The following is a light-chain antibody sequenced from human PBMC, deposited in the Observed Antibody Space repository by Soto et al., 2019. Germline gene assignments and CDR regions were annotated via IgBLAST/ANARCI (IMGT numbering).Light chain of an antibody. CDR3: AAWDDSLDGPV. J-gene: IGLJ7*01. V-gene: IGLV1-44*01. CDR2: SNN. Sequence: QAVVTQPPSASGTPGQRVTISCSGSSSNIGSNTVNWYQQLPGTAPKLVIYSNNRRPSGVPDRFSGSKSGTSASLAISGLQSEDEANYYCAAWDDSLDGPVFGGGTQLTVL. CDR1: SSNIGSNT.